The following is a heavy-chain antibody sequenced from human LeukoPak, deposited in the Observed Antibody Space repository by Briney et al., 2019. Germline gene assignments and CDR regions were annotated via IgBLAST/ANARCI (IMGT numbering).Heavy chain of an antibody. V-gene: IGHV3-23*01. CDR3: AAVIDY. Sequence: GGSLRLSCGASGFTFSSYAMNWVRQAPGKGLEWVSVISGSGGSTYYADSVKGRFTISRDNSKNTLYLQMNSLRAEDTAVYYCAAVIDYWGQGTLVTVSS. CDR1: GFTFSSYA. CDR2: ISGSGGST. J-gene: IGHJ4*02.